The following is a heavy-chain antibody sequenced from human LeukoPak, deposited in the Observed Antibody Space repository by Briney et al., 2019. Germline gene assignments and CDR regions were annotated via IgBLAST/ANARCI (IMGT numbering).Heavy chain of an antibody. Sequence: ASETLSLTCAVYGGSFSGYYWSWIRQPPGKGLEWIGEINHSGSTNYNPSLKSRVTISVDTSKNQFSLKLSSVTAADTDVYYCARGDDTAMTYYFDXWGQGTLVTVXX. J-gene: IGHJ4*02. CDR2: INHSGST. D-gene: IGHD5-18*01. CDR3: ARGDDTAMTYYFDX. CDR1: GGSFSGYY. V-gene: IGHV4-34*01.